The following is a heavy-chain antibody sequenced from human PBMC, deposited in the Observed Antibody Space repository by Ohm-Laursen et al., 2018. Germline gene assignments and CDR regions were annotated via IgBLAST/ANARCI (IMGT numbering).Heavy chain of an antibody. J-gene: IGHJ4*02. D-gene: IGHD3-10*01. V-gene: IGHV2-70*04. Sequence: PTQTLTLTCTVSGFSLSNGKMSMSWIRQPPGKALEWLARIDWDDDKFYSTSLKTRLTISKDTSKNQVVLTMTNMDPVDTATYYCARIRYGGAYYFDYWGQGTLVTVSS. CDR2: IDWDDDK. CDR1: GFSLSNGKMS. CDR3: ARIRYGGAYYFDY.